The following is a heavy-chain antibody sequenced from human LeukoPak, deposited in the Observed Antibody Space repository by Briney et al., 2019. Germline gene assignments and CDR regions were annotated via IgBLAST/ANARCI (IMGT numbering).Heavy chain of an antibody. CDR2: IIPIFGTA. CDR3: ARGDLAVAGTFRYYYYYYMDV. J-gene: IGHJ6*03. Sequence: SVKVSCKASGGTFSSYAISWVRQAPGQGLEWMGGIIPIFGTANYAQKFQGRVTITADESTSTAYMELSSLRSEDTAVYYCARGDLAVAGTFRYYYYYYMDVWGRGTTVTISS. CDR1: GGTFSSYA. V-gene: IGHV1-69*13. D-gene: IGHD6-19*01.